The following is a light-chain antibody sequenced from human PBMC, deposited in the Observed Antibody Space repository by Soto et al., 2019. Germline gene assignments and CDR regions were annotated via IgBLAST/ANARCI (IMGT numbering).Light chain of an antibody. CDR2: AAS. CDR1: QSVGSS. Sequence: EIVLTQSPATLSLSPGERATLSCRASQSVGSSLAWYQQKLGQAPRLLIYAASDRATGIPGRFSGSGSGTDFTLIISSLEPEDFAVYYCQQYNNWPLTFGQGTRLEIK. V-gene: IGKV3-11*01. CDR3: QQYNNWPLT. J-gene: IGKJ5*01.